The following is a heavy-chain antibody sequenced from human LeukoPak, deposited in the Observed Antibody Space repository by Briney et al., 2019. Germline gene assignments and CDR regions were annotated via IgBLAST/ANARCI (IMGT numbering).Heavy chain of an antibody. CDR3: SSTPGDSYYYYGMDV. CDR1: GATFSSYA. CDR2: IIPNFDIA. J-gene: IGHJ6*02. Sequence: SVKLSCKASGATFSSYAISWVRQSPGQGLEWMGGIIPNFDIAKNAQKFQGQVTLTAHKSTSTAYMELRRLRSEDTAVYYCSSTPGDSYYYYGMDVWGQGTTVTVSS. D-gene: IGHD3-16*01. V-gene: IGHV1-69*10.